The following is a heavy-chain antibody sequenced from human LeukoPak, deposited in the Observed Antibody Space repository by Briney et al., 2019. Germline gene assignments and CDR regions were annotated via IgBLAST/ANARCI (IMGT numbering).Heavy chain of an antibody. CDR3: AGPSLRVAAITYFDY. V-gene: IGHV4-39*01. CDR1: GGSISTSNYY. J-gene: IGHJ4*02. D-gene: IGHD2-15*01. CDR2: IYYSGST. Sequence: SETLSLTCSVSGGSISTSNYYWGWIRQPPGKGLEWIGSIYYSGSTYYNPSLKSRVTISVDTSKNQFSLKLSSVTATDTAVYFCAGPSLRVAAITYFDYWGQGILVTVSS.